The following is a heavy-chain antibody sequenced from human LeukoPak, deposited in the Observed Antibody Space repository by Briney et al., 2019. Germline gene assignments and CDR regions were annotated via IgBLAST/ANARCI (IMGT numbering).Heavy chain of an antibody. V-gene: IGHV3-21*01. Sequence: PGGSLRLSCAASGFTFSTYGMSWVRQAPGKGLEWVSSISSSSSYIYYADSVKGRFTISRDNAKNSLYLQMNSLRAEDTAVYYCARDLVHYDSSGFPDYWGQGTLVTVSS. CDR3: ARDLVHYDSSGFPDY. D-gene: IGHD3-22*01. CDR2: ISSSSSYI. CDR1: GFTFSTYG. J-gene: IGHJ4*02.